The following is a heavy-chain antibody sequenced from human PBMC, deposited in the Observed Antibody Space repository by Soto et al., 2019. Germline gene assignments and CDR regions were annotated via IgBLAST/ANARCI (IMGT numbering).Heavy chain of an antibody. V-gene: IGHV1-18*01. D-gene: IGHD6-19*01. CDR2: ISAYNGNT. J-gene: IGHJ4*02. Sequence: QVQLVQSGAEVKKPGASVKVSCKASGYTFTSYGISWVRQAPGQGLEWMGWISAYNGNTNYAQKLQGRVTMTTDTSTSTAYMELRSLRSDDTAVYYCAREPPTQYISGWYPQVDYWGQGTLVTVSS. CDR3: AREPPTQYISGWYPQVDY. CDR1: GYTFTSYG.